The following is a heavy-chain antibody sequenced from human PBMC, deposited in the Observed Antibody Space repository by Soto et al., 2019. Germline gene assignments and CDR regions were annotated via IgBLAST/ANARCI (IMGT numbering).Heavy chain of an antibody. V-gene: IGHV3-23*01. CDR1: GFTFGTNV. J-gene: IGHJ3*02. Sequence: EVQLLESGGGLVQPGGSLRLSCAASGFTFGTNVMSWVRQAPGKGLEWVSGVSGVGITTYYADFVKGRFTISRDNSKNTLYLQMSSLRAEDTAVYYCAKVSSTAVAGTYAFYIWGQGTMVIVSS. CDR3: AKVSSTAVAGTYAFYI. D-gene: IGHD6-19*01. CDR2: VSGVGITT.